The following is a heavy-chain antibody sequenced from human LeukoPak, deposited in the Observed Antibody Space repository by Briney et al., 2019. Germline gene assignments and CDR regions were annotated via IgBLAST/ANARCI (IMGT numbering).Heavy chain of an antibody. CDR3: ARDNFSPVGGDY. Sequence: ASVKVSCKASGGTFSSYAISWVRQAPGQGLEWMGGIIPIFGTANYAQKFQGRVTITADESTSTAYMELSSLRSEDTAVYYCARDNFSPVGGDYWGQGTLVTVSS. J-gene: IGHJ4*02. D-gene: IGHD3-10*01. CDR2: IIPIFGTA. CDR1: GGTFSSYA. V-gene: IGHV1-69*13.